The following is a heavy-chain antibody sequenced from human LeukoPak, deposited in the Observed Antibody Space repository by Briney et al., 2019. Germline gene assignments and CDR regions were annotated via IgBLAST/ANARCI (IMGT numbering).Heavy chain of an antibody. D-gene: IGHD4-17*01. V-gene: IGHV3-30*02. Sequence: GGSLRLSCAAPGFTFRSYGMHWVRQAPGKGLEWVAFIRYDATNKYYSDSVKGRFSISRDNSKNTLYLQMNSLRAEDTAVYYCAKDQSDYGRGYFDYWGQGTLVTVSS. CDR2: IRYDATNK. CDR3: AKDQSDYGRGYFDY. CDR1: GFTFRSYG. J-gene: IGHJ4*02.